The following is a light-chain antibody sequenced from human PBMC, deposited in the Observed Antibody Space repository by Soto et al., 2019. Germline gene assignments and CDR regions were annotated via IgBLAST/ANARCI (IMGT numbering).Light chain of an antibody. CDR3: QKYCSPPRS. CDR2: GAS. J-gene: IGKJ1*01. Sequence: DIQMTQSPSSLSASVGDRVTITCRASQSISNYLAWYQHQPGKVPKVLISGASTLQSGVPSRFSGSGSGTDFTLTISSLQPEDFATYYCQKYCSPPRSFGQGTKVEIK. CDR1: QSISNY. V-gene: IGKV1-27*01.